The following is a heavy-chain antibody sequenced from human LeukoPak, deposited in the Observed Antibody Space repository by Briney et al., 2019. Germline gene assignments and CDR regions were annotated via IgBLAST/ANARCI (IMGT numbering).Heavy chain of an antibody. Sequence: GGSLRLSCAGSGFTFSTYWMGWVRQAPGKGLEWVANINQDGSENHYVDSVKGRFTISRDNAKNSLCLQMTSLRVEDTAVYYCARSQSSRQITIPKTRRYFDYWGQGVLVTVSS. CDR3: ARSQSSRQITIPKTRRYFDY. J-gene: IGHJ4*02. CDR1: GFTFSTYW. V-gene: IGHV3-7*01. CDR2: INQDGSEN. D-gene: IGHD3-10*01.